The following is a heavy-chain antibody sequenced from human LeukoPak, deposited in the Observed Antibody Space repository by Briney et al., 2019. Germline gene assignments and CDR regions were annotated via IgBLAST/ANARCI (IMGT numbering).Heavy chain of an antibody. Sequence: PGGSLRLSCAASGFTFSSSAMTWVRQAPGKGLEWVSATSGGGGSTHYADSVKGRFTISRDNSKNTLYLQMNSLRAEDTAVYYCAKDGTRYSTYYFDYWGQGTQVTVSS. V-gene: IGHV3-23*01. J-gene: IGHJ4*02. D-gene: IGHD1-14*01. CDR3: AKDGTRYSTYYFDY. CDR2: TSGGGGST. CDR1: GFTFSSSA.